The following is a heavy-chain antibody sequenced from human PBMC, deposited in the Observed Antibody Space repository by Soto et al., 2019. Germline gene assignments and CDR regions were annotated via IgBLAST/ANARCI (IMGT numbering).Heavy chain of an antibody. CDR2: INPSGGST. CDR1: GYTFTSYY. CDR3: ATSTMITFGGVPFDY. Sequence: ASVKVSCKASGYTFTSYYMHWVRQAPGQGLEWMGIINPSGGSTSYAQKLQGRVTMTRDTSTSTVYMELSSLRSEDTAVYYCATSTMITFGGVPFDYWGQGTLVTVSS. J-gene: IGHJ4*02. D-gene: IGHD3-16*01. V-gene: IGHV1-46*03.